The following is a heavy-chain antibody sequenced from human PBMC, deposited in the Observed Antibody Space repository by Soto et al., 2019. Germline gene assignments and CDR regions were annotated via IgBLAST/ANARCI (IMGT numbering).Heavy chain of an antibody. CDR2: ISSSSSYT. Sequence: GGSLRLSCAASGFTFSDYYMSWIRQAPGKELEWVSYISSSSSYTNYADSVKGRFTISRDNAKNSLYLQMNSLRAEDTAVYYCARDGVMIVVDQVLSNWFDPWGQGTLVTVSS. V-gene: IGHV3-11*06. D-gene: IGHD3-22*01. CDR3: ARDGVMIVVDQVLSNWFDP. J-gene: IGHJ5*02. CDR1: GFTFSDYY.